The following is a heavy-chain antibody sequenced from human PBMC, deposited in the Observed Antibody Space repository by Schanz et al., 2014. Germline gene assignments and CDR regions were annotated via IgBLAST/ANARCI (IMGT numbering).Heavy chain of an antibody. CDR2: ISGSGGST. CDR3: AKGRFGELSAFDI. Sequence: EVQLVESGGGLVQPGGSLRLSCAASGFSVGNKYMNWVRQAPGKGLEWVSAISGSGGSTYYADSVKGRFTISRDNFKGALYLQMNSLRAEDTAVYYCAKGRFGELSAFDIWGQGTMVTVSS. D-gene: IGHD3-10*01. CDR1: GFSVGNKY. J-gene: IGHJ3*02. V-gene: IGHV3-23*04.